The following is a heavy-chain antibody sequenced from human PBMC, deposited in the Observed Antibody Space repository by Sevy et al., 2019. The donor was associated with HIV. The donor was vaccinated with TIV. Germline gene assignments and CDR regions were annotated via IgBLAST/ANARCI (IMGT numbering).Heavy chain of an antibody. CDR2: IYSDWTT. Sequence: GGSLRLSCAASGFSVSRNHINWVRQAPGKGQEWISVIYSDWTTQYADSVKGRFTISRDTSNNTVYLQVSSLRADDTAVYYCARRLSSAWYFDFWGQGTLVTVSS. J-gene: IGHJ4*02. D-gene: IGHD6-19*01. CDR3: ARRLSSAWYFDF. CDR1: GFSVSRNH. V-gene: IGHV3-53*01.